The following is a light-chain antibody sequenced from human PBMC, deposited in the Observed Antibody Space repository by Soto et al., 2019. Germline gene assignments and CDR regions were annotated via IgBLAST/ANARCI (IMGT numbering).Light chain of an antibody. J-gene: IGKJ1*01. CDR3: LQYGGSPRT. Sequence: EIVLTQSPGTLSLSPGERATLSCRASQSVSNNYLAWYQQRPGQAPSLLIYVASSRATGIPDRFSGSGSGTDFTRTISRLEPEDFAVYYCLQYGGSPRTFGQGTKVEIK. CDR2: VAS. CDR1: QSVSNNY. V-gene: IGKV3-20*01.